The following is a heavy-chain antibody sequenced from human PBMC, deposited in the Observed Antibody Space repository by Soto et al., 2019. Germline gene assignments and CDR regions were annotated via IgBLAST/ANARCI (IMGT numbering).Heavy chain of an antibody. D-gene: IGHD2-2*01. CDR1: GGNFSSHG. CDR3: ARVSRGAMTRRKYYYGMDV. Sequence: QVQLVQSGAEVKKPGSSVKVSCKASGGNFSSHGISWVRQAPGQGLEWMGGIIPIYGTTNYAQKFQGRVTITADESTNTSYMELTSLRDPAVYYCARVSRGAMTRRKYYYGMDVWCQGTTVTVSS. CDR2: IIPIYGTT. V-gene: IGHV1-69*12. J-gene: IGHJ6*02.